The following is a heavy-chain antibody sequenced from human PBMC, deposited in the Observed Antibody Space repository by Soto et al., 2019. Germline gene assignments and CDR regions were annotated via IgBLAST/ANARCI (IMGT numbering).Heavy chain of an antibody. J-gene: IGHJ6*02. CDR2: IIPIFGTA. V-gene: IGHV1-69*01. D-gene: IGHD3-22*01. Sequence: QVQLVQSGAEVKKPGSSVKVSCKASGGTFSSYAISWVRQAPGQGLEWMGGIIPIFGTANYAQKFRGRVTITADESTSTAYMELSSLRSEDTAVYYCARGSRYYDSSGYYPIDYYYYYGMDVWGQGTTVTVSS. CDR3: ARGSRYYDSSGYYPIDYYYYYGMDV. CDR1: GGTFSSYA.